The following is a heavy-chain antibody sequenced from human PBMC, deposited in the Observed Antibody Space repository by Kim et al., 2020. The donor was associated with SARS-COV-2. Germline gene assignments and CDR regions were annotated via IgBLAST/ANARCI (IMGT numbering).Heavy chain of an antibody. CDR3: ARRRRGYYYYMDV. V-gene: IGHV4-39*01. J-gene: IGHJ6*03. Sequence: NPARKSGVTISGETYKNQFSLKLSSVTAADTAVYYCARRRRGYYYYMDVWGKGTTVTVSS. D-gene: IGHD3-16*01.